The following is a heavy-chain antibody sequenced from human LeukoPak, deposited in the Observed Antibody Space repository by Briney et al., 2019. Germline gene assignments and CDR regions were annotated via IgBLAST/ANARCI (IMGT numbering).Heavy chain of an antibody. J-gene: IGHJ4*02. CDR3: ARCPCCDRTFDY. Sequence: SETLSLTCTVSGGSISSYYWSWIRQPPGKGLEWIGYIYYSGSTNYNPSLKSRVTISVDTSKNQFSLKLSSVTAADTAVYYCARCPCCDRTFDYWGQGTLVTVSS. CDR1: GGSISSYY. CDR2: IYYSGST. D-gene: IGHD3-22*01. V-gene: IGHV4-59*08.